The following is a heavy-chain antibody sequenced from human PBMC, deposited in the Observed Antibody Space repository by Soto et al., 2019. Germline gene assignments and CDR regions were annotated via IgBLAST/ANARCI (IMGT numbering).Heavy chain of an antibody. D-gene: IGHD3-3*01. CDR2: ISSSSSYI. V-gene: IGHV3-21*01. CDR1: GFTFSSYS. Sequence: LRLSCAASGFTFSSYSMNWVRQAPGKGLEWVSSISSSSSYIYYADSVKGRFTISRDNAKNSLYLQMNSLRAEDTAVYYCARDKASAYYDFWSGSNWFGPWGQGTLVTVSS. J-gene: IGHJ5*02. CDR3: ARDKASAYYDFWSGSNWFGP.